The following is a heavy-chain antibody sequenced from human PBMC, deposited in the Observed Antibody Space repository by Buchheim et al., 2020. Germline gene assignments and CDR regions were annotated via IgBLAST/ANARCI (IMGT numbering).Heavy chain of an antibody. Sequence: QVQLQESGPGLVKSSETLSLTCTVSGGSISNYFWTWFRQPAGKGLEWIGRIYASGATSYNPSLKSRVTMSVDTSKDQFSLKLKSVTAADTAVYFCARENVIKAACDLWGLGTL. D-gene: IGHD2-15*01. CDR3: ARENVIKAACDL. V-gene: IGHV4-4*07. CDR1: GGSISNYF. CDR2: IYASGAT. J-gene: IGHJ4*02.